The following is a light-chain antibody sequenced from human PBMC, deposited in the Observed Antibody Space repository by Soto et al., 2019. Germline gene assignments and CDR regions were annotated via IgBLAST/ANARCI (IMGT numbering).Light chain of an antibody. CDR2: GAS. V-gene: IGKV3-20*01. J-gene: IGKJ2*01. CDR3: QQYGSSSMYT. Sequence: EIVLTQSPGTLSLSPGERATISCRASQSVSSSYLAWYRQKPGQAPRLLIYGASNRATGIPDRFSGSGSGTDFALTISRLEPEDFAVYYCQQYGSSSMYTFGQGTKLEIK. CDR1: QSVSSSY.